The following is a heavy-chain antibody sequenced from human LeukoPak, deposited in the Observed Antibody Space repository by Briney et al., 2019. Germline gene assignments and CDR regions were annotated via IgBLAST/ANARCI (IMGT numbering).Heavy chain of an antibody. Sequence: PSETLSLTCTVSGGSISSSSYYWGWIRQPPGKGLEWIGSIYYSGSTYYNPSLKSRVTISVDTSKNQFSLKLSSVTAADTAVYYCARFDPYSSSWYFDAFDIWGQGTMVTVSS. V-gene: IGHV4-39*07. CDR3: ARFDPYSSSWYFDAFDI. CDR1: GGSISSSSYY. CDR2: IYYSGST. J-gene: IGHJ3*02. D-gene: IGHD6-13*01.